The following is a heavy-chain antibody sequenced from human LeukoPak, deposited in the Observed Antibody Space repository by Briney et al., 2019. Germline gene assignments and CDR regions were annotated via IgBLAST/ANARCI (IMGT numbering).Heavy chain of an antibody. CDR3: AYRPPGHYYDSSAHPNY. D-gene: IGHD3-22*01. CDR2: IYGDNT. CDR1: GASISDRSW. Sequence: PSGTLSLTCAVNGASISDRSWWTWVRQSPGKGPEWIGEIYGDNTNYNPSLKSRVNISLDKSKDQFSLKLSSVTAADTAVYYCAYRPPGHYYDSSAHPNYWGQGTLVTVSS. J-gene: IGHJ4*02. V-gene: IGHV4-4*02.